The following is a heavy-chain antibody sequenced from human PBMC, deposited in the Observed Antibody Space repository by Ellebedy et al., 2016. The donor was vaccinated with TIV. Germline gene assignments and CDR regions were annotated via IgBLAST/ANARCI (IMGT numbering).Heavy chain of an antibody. CDR2: INSDGSST. J-gene: IGHJ6*02. Sequence: GGSLRLSCAASGFTFSSYWMHWVRQAPGKGLVWVSRINSDGSSTSYADSVKGRFTISRDNAKNTLYLQMNSLRAEDTAVYYCARDLGYCSSTSSWGYWYYYYYGMDVWGQGTTVTVSS. CDR1: GFTFSSYW. D-gene: IGHD2-2*01. CDR3: ARDLGYCSSTSSWGYWYYYYYGMDV. V-gene: IGHV3-74*01.